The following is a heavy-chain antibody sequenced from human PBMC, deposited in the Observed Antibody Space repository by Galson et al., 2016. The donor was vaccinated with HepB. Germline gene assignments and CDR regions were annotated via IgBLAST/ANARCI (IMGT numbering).Heavy chain of an antibody. CDR2: ISGSGDRT. J-gene: IGHJ6*02. CDR1: GFTFSRYA. V-gene: IGHV3-23*01. Sequence: SLRLSCAASGFTFSRYAMSWVRQAPGKGLEWVSAISGSGDRTYYADSVKGRFTISRDNSKNTLYLQMNSLRDEDTAVYYCAKVDDNTEARGMDVWGQGTTVTVSS. D-gene: IGHD3-22*01. CDR3: AKVDDNTEARGMDV.